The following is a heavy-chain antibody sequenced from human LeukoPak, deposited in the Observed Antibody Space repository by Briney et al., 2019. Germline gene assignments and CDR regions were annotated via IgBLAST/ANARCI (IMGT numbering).Heavy chain of an antibody. J-gene: IGHJ4*02. Sequence: PGGSLRLSCAASGFVVNDYYMNWIRLAPGKGPEWVSYISSRDNLIYYADSVKGRFTISTDNAKNAVFLQLNRLTVEDTAVYYCAREQWFRWEFWGQGVLVTVSS. CDR3: AREQWFRWEF. CDR2: ISSRDNLI. V-gene: IGHV3-11*01. CDR1: GFVVNDYY. D-gene: IGHD3-10*01.